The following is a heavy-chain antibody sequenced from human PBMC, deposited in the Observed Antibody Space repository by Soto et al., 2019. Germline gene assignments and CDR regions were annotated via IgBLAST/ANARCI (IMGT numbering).Heavy chain of an antibody. CDR2: IYYSGST. J-gene: IGHJ4*02. CDR1: GGSISSSSYY. CDR3: ARTIVVVPAGAHPLDY. V-gene: IGHV4-39*01. Sequence: QLQLQESGPGLVKPSETLSLTCTVSGGSISSSSYYWGWIRQPPGKGLEWIGSIYYSGSTYYNPSLKSRVTISVDTSKNQFSLKLSSVTAADTAVYYCARTIVVVPAGAHPLDYWGQGTLVTVCS. D-gene: IGHD2-2*01.